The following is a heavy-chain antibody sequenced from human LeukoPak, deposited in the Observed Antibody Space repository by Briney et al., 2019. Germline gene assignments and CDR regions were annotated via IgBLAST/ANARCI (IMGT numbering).Heavy chain of an antibody. CDR1: GFTFSSYA. CDR3: ASVDTAMVTRPNDY. CDR2: ISGSGGST. J-gene: IGHJ4*02. D-gene: IGHD5-18*01. V-gene: IGHV3-23*01. Sequence: PGGSLRLSCAASGFTFSSYAMHWVRQAPGKGLEWVSAISGSGGSTYYADSVKGRFTISRDNSKNTLYLQMNSLRAEDTAVYYCASVDTAMVTRPNDYWGQGTLVTVSS.